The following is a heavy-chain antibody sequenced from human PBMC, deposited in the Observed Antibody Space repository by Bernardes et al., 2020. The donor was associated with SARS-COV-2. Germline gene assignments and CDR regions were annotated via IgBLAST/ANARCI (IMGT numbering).Heavy chain of an antibody. CDR1: GYSFTSYW. CDR3: ARLPGGGYCSSTSCYSVDYGMDV. J-gene: IGHJ6*02. CDR2: IYPGDSDT. D-gene: IGHD2-2*02. V-gene: IGHV5-51*01. Sequence: GESLKISCKGSGYSFTSYWIGWVRQMPGKGLEWMGIIYPGDSDTRYSPSFQGQVTISADKSISTAYLQWSSLKASDTAMYYCARLPGGGYCSSTSCYSVDYGMDVWGQGTTVTVSS.